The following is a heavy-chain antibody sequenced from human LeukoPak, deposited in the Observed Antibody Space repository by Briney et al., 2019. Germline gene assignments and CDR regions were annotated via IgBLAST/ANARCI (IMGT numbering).Heavy chain of an antibody. J-gene: IGHJ4*02. Sequence: PGGSLRLSCAASGFTFSSYWMSWVRQAPGKGLEWVANIKQDGSEKYYVDSVKGRFTISRDNAKNSLYLQMNSLRAEDTAVYYCARDQRDYGFWSGSHFDYWGQGTLVTVSS. V-gene: IGHV3-7*01. D-gene: IGHD3-3*01. CDR2: IKQDGSEK. CDR3: ARDQRDYGFWSGSHFDY. CDR1: GFTFSSYW.